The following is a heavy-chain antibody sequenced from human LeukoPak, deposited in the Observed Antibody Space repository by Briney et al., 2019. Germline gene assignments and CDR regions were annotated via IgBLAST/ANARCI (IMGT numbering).Heavy chain of an antibody. J-gene: IGHJ6*01. V-gene: IGHV3-23*01. D-gene: IGHD3-22*01. CDR1: GFTFASYA. CDR3: ARDSGIYDSSGYYGLSYYGMDV. Sequence: GGSLRLSCAASGFTFASYAMTWVRQAPGKGLEWFSAISGSGGSTYYAASVKGRFTISRDNSKNTLYLQMNSLRAEDTAVYYCARDSGIYDSSGYYGLSYYGMDVWGRGTTVTVSS. CDR2: ISGSGGST.